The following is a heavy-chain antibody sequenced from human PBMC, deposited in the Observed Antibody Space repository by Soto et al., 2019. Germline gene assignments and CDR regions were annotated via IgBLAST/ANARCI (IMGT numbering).Heavy chain of an antibody. CDR3: ARVPRDYGDQFDY. CDR2: ISSSSSTI. Sequence: HPGGSLRLSCAVSGFTFSSYSMNWVRQAPGKGLEWVSYISSSSSTIYYADSVKGRFTISRDNAKNSLYLQMNSLRAEDTAVYYCARVPRDYGDQFDYWGQGTLVTVSS. V-gene: IGHV3-48*01. D-gene: IGHD4-17*01. J-gene: IGHJ4*02. CDR1: GFTFSSYS.